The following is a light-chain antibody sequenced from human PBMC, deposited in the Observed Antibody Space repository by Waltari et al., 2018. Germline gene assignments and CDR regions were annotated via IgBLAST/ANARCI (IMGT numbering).Light chain of an antibody. CDR2: KAS. V-gene: IGKV1-5*03. CDR3: QQYSSFPFT. Sequence: DIQMTQSPSTLSAFVGYRVTITCRASQSISSWLAWYQQKPGKAPNLLIYKASSLETGVPSRFSGSGSGTDFTLTISSLQPDDFATYYCQQYSSFPFTFGPGTKVDIK. J-gene: IGKJ3*01. CDR1: QSISSW.